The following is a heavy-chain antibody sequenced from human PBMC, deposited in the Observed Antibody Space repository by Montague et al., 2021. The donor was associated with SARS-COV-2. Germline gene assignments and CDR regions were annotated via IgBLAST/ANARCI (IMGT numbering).Heavy chain of an antibody. V-gene: IGHV4-39*01. Sequence: SETLSLTCTVSGGSISSSSYYWAWIRQPPGKGLEWIGSIYYRGSTYYNPSLKSRVFISVDTSKYQLSLTLTSVTAADTAVYYCATQEDPSGWIPGPFDFWGQGTLLSVSS. J-gene: IGHJ4*02. D-gene: IGHD6-19*01. CDR2: IYYRGST. CDR3: ATQEDPSGWIPGPFDF. CDR1: GGSISSSSYY.